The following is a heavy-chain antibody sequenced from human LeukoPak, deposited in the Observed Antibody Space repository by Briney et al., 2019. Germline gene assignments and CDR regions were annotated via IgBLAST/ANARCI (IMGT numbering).Heavy chain of an antibody. D-gene: IGHD7-27*01. CDR3: ASGGGKGDWGAFDI. CDR2: IYYSGTT. Sequence: SETLSLTCTVSGGSISSSYWSWVRQPPGKGLEWIGYIYYSGTTNYNPSLKSRVTMSVDTSKNQFSLKLSSVTAADTAVYYCASGGGKGDWGAFDIWGQGTMVTVSS. J-gene: IGHJ3*02. CDR1: GGSISSSY. V-gene: IGHV4-59*12.